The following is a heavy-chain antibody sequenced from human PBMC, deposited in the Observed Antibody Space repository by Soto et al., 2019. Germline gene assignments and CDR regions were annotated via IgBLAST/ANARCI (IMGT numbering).Heavy chain of an antibody. CDR1: GGSISSYY. Sequence: SDTLSLTCTVSGGSISSYYWSWIRQPPGKGLEWIGYIYYSGSTNYNPSLKSRVTISVDTSKNQFSLKLSSVTAADTAVYYCARSGYDHYFDYWGQGTLVTV. CDR2: IYYSGST. J-gene: IGHJ4*02. D-gene: IGHD5-12*01. V-gene: IGHV4-59*01. CDR3: ARSGYDHYFDY.